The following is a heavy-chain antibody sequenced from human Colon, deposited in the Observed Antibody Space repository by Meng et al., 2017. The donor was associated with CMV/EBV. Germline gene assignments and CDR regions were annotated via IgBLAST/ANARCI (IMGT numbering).Heavy chain of an antibody. V-gene: IGHV3-53*01. CDR2: IYADGTT. CDR3: ARERYHVVFETIFYHYGMDV. CDR1: DLTVSNNY. Sequence: GESLKISCEASDLTVSNNYMTWVRQTPGKGLECVSVIYADGTTYYADSVKGRFTISRDSFKNTLDLHLTGLRAEDTGVYYCARERYHVVFETIFYHYGMDVWGQGTTVTSP. J-gene: IGHJ6*02. D-gene: IGHD2-2*01.